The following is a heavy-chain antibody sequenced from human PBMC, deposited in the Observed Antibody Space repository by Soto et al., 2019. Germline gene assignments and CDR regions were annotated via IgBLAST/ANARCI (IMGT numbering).Heavy chain of an antibody. Sequence: QVQLQESGPGLVKPSGTLSLTCAVSGGSISSSNWWSWVRQPPGKGLGWIGEIYHSGSTNYNPSLKSRVTISVDKSKNQFSLKLSSVTAADTAVYYCARDGDRYSSSWYYSYFDYWGQGTLVTVSS. CDR1: GGSISSSNW. J-gene: IGHJ4*02. CDR2: IYHSGST. CDR3: ARDGDRYSSSWYYSYFDY. V-gene: IGHV4-4*02. D-gene: IGHD6-13*01.